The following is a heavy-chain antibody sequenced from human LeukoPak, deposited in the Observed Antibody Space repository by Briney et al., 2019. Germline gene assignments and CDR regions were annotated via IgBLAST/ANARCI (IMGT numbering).Heavy chain of an antibody. V-gene: IGHV3-21*01. D-gene: IGHD2-2*01. CDR2: ISSSSSYI. CDR1: GFTFSGYA. J-gene: IGHJ4*02. Sequence: KAGGSRRLSCAVSGFTFSGYAMNWVRQAPGKGLEWVSSISSSSSYIYHADSVKGRFTISRDNAKNSLYLQTNSLRAEDTAIYYCAKAGCSSASCAIDYWGQGTLVTVSS. CDR3: AKAGCSSASCAIDY.